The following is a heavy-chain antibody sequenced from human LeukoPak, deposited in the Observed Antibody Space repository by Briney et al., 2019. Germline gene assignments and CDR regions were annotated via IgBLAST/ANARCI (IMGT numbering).Heavy chain of an antibody. CDR1: GGTFSSYA. Sequence: SVKVSCKASGGTFSSYAINWVRQAPGQGLEWMGGIIPIFGTANYAQKFQGRVTITTDESTSTAYMELSSLRSEDTAVYYCARRSFAGYYYDSSGYYGDAFDIWGQGTMVTVSS. CDR3: ARRSFAGYYYDSSGYYGDAFDI. D-gene: IGHD3-22*01. V-gene: IGHV1-69*05. J-gene: IGHJ3*02. CDR2: IIPIFGTA.